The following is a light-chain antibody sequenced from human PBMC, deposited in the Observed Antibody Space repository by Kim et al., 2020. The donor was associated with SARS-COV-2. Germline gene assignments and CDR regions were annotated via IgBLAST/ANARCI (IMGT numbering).Light chain of an antibody. Sequence: VAPGKTARITCGGDRIGSKSVHWYQQKPGQAPVVVIYYDTGRPSGVPERFSGSNSGDTATLTISRVEAGDEADYYCQVWDRSTNRVFGGGTKLTVL. V-gene: IGLV3-21*04. CDR3: QVWDRSTNRV. CDR2: YDT. J-gene: IGLJ3*02. CDR1: RIGSKS.